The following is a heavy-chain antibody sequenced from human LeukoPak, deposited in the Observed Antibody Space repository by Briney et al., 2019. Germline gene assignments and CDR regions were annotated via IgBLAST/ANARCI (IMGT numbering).Heavy chain of an antibody. CDR1: GFSFSSYA. CDR2: ISGGGNT. Sequence: GGSLRLSCSASGFSFSSYAMSWVREAPGKGLEWVSAISGGGNTYYADSVRGRFTISRDNSKNTLYLQTNGLRAEDTAVYYCVKGIYYDTSGYWVYWGQGTLVTVSS. J-gene: IGHJ4*02. CDR3: VKGIYYDTSGYWVY. V-gene: IGHV3-23*01. D-gene: IGHD3-22*01.